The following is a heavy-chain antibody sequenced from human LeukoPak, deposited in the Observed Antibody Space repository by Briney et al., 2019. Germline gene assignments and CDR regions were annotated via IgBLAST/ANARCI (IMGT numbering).Heavy chain of an antibody. Sequence: GGSLRLSCAASGFTFSGSAMHWVRQASGKGLEWVGRIRSKANSYATAYAASVKGRFTISRDDSKNTAYLQMNSLKTEDTAVYYCTSPDCSSTSCYVDDAFDIWGQGTMVTVSS. CDR1: GFTFSGSA. J-gene: IGHJ3*02. CDR3: TSPDCSSTSCYVDDAFDI. D-gene: IGHD2-2*01. V-gene: IGHV3-73*01. CDR2: IRSKANSYAT.